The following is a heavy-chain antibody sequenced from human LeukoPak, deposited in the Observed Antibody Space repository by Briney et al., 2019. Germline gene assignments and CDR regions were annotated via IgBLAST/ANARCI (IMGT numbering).Heavy chain of an antibody. Sequence: PGGSLRLSCAASGFTFSSYAMSWVRQAPGKGLEWVSSIRGESDCIYYRDSVKGRFTISRDNAKNSLYLQMNGLRVEDTAVYFCVREHYDFFLDYWGQGTLVTVYS. V-gene: IGHV3-21*06. CDR1: GFTFSSYA. D-gene: IGHD3-3*01. J-gene: IGHJ4*02. CDR2: IRGESDCI. CDR3: VREHYDFFLDY.